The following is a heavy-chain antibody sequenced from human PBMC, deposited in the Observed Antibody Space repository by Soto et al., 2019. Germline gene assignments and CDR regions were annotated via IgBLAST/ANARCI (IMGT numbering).Heavy chain of an antibody. J-gene: IGHJ3*02. V-gene: IGHV4-30-2*01. CDR2: IYHSGST. Sequence: PSETLSLTCAVSGGSISSGGYSWSWIRQPPGKGLEWIGYIYHSGSTYYNPSLKSRVTISVDRSKNQFSLKLSSVTAADTAVYYCARLWWGYMRAFDIWGQGTMVTVSS. D-gene: IGHD2-21*01. CDR3: ARLWWGYMRAFDI. CDR1: GGSISSGGYS.